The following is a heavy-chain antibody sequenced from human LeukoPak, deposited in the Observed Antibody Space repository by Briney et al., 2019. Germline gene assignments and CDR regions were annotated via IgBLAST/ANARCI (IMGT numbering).Heavy chain of an antibody. Sequence: AASVKVSCKAPGYTFTSYGISWVRQAPGQGLEWMGRIIPILGIANYAQKFQGRVTITADKSTSTAYMELSSLRSEDTAVYYCARAPSDGYNINWGQGTLVTVSS. CDR3: ARAPSDGYNIN. V-gene: IGHV1-69*04. J-gene: IGHJ4*02. D-gene: IGHD5-24*01. CDR1: GYTFTSYG. CDR2: IIPILGIA.